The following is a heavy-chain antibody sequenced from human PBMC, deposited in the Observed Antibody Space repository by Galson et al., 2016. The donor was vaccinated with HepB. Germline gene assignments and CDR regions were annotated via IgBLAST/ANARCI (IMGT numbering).Heavy chain of an antibody. CDR1: GFSVSTTY. J-gene: IGHJ4*02. D-gene: IGHD5-12*01. CDR2: IFSGGTT. V-gene: IGHV3-66*01. Sequence: SLRLSCAASGFSVSTTYMAWVRRSPGKGLESVSAIFSGGTTFYADSLMGRFTISRDSSSNTLYLQMRSLRAEDTAVYYCARDSGYNEHGGFDNWGQGTLVTVSS. CDR3: ARDSGYNEHGGFDN.